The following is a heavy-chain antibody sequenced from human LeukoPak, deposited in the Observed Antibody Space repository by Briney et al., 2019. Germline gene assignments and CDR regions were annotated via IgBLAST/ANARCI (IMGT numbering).Heavy chain of an antibody. CDR1: GFTFSSYA. Sequence: PGRSLRLSCAASGFTFSSYAMHWVRQAPGKGLEWVAVISYDGSNKYYADSVKGRFTISRDNSKNTLYLQMNSLRAEDTAVYYCARTRIAVAPEAFDIWGQGTMVTVSS. D-gene: IGHD6-19*01. V-gene: IGHV3-30*14. CDR3: ARTRIAVAPEAFDI. CDR2: ISYDGSNK. J-gene: IGHJ3*02.